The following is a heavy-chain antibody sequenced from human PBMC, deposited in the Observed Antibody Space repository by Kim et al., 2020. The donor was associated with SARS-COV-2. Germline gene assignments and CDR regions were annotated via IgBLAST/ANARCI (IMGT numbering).Heavy chain of an antibody. J-gene: IGHJ6*02. V-gene: IGHV3-13*01. CDR3: ARGNRDRGYYYSGMDV. Sequence: SVNGRFTISRGKAKNSLYLQMNSLRAGDTAVYYCARGNRDRGYYYSGMDVWGQGTTVTVSS. D-gene: IGHD2-21*01.